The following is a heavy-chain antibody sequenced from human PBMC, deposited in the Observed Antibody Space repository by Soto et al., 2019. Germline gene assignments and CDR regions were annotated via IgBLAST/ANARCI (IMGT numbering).Heavy chain of an antibody. CDR2: ISSSSSTI. CDR1: GFTFSSYS. Sequence: EVQLVESGGGLVQPGGSLRLSCAASGFTFSSYSMNWVRQAPGKGLEWVSYISSSSSTIYYADSVKGRFTISRDNAKNSLYLRMSSVRAEDTAVYYCARDTGGAAYSSGWYGYWGQGTLVTVSS. V-gene: IGHV3-48*01. J-gene: IGHJ4*02. D-gene: IGHD6-19*01. CDR3: ARDTGGAAYSSGWYGY.